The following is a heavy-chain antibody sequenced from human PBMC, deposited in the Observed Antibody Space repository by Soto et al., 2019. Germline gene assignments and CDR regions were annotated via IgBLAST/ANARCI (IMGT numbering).Heavy chain of an antibody. CDR2: ISGSGGST. CDR1: GFTFSSYA. CDR3: ANIQLWSVYYFFDY. V-gene: IGHV3-23*01. J-gene: IGHJ4*02. D-gene: IGHD3-3*01. Sequence: GGSLRLSCAASGFTFSSYAMSWVRQAPGKGLEWVSAISGSGGSTYYADSVKGRFTISRDNSKNTLYLQMNSLRAEDTAVYYCANIQLWSVYYFFDYWGQGALVTVSS.